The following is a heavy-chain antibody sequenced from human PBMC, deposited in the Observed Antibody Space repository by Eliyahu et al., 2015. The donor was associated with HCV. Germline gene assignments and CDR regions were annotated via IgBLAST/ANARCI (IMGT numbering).Heavy chain of an antibody. Sequence: EVQLVESGGGLVQPGGSLXLTXAASGFTFSDYWMSWIRQAPGKGLEWVANVKSDGSEKYYVDSVKGRFTNSRDNAKNSMYLQMNSLRAEDTAVYYCVRDESAIFGVVTPRRHWGQGTLVTVSS. J-gene: IGHJ4*02. D-gene: IGHD3-3*01. V-gene: IGHV3-7*03. CDR1: GFTFSDYW. CDR2: VKSDGSEK. CDR3: VRDESAIFGVVTPRRH.